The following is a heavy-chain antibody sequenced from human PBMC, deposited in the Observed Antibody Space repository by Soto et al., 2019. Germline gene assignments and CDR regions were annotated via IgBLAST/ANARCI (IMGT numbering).Heavy chain of an antibody. V-gene: IGHV3-23*01. CDR2: ISGSGGST. D-gene: IGHD6-13*01. CDR3: ATEQQLVQDAFDI. J-gene: IGHJ3*02. Sequence: GGSLRLSCAASGFTFSSYAMSWVRQAPGKELEWVSAISGSGGSTYYADSVKGRFTISRDNSKNTLYLQMNSLRAEDTAVYYCATEQQLVQDAFDIWGQGTMVTVSS. CDR1: GFTFSSYA.